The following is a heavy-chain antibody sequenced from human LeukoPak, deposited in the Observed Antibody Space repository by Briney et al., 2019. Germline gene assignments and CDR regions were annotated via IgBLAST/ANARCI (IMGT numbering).Heavy chain of an antibody. Sequence: PSETLSLTCTVSGGSISSSLYYWGWIRQTPGKGLQWIGTIYYSGSTYYNPSLKSRVTISIDTSNNQFSLKLSSVTAADTAVYYCAREFTVTDAFDIWGQGTMVTVSS. V-gene: IGHV4-39*07. CDR1: GGSISSSLYY. CDR2: IYYSGST. CDR3: AREFTVTDAFDI. J-gene: IGHJ3*02. D-gene: IGHD4-17*01.